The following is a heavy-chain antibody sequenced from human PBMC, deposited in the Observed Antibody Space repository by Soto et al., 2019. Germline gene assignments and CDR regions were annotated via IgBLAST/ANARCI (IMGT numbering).Heavy chain of an antibody. J-gene: IGHJ5*02. CDR1: GDSIIGSDFY. D-gene: IGHD3-3*02. CDR3: ARHSLALHKNNWFDP. V-gene: IGHV4-39*01. Sequence: PSDTLSLTCTVSGDSIIGSDFYWGWVRQPPGKGLEWIGSIFYLGSSYYNPSLKSRVTMSVDTSKNQFSLRLRSVTAADTALYFCARHSLALHKNNWFDPCGQGIMVTVFS. CDR2: IFYLGSS.